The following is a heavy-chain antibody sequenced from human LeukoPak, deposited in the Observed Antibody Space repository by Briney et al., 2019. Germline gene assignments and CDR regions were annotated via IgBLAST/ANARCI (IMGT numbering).Heavy chain of an antibody. V-gene: IGHV1-69*13. CDR3: ARGLSGSSVDFDY. J-gene: IGHJ4*02. Sequence: GASVRVSCKASGGTFSSYAISWVRQAPGQGLEWMGGIIPIFGTANYAQKFQGRVTITADESTSTAYMELSSLRSEDTAVYYCARGLSGSSVDFDYWGQGTLVTVSS. D-gene: IGHD1-26*01. CDR1: GGTFSSYA. CDR2: IIPIFGTA.